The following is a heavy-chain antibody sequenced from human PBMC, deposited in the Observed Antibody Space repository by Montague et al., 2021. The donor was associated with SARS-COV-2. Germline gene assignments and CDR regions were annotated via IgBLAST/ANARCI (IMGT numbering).Heavy chain of an antibody. V-gene: IGHV2-70*01. CDR2: IDWDDDE. D-gene: IGHD3-9*01. CDR3: ARIRDYDILTGSYSGFDY. Sequence: PALVKPTQTLTLTCTFSGFSLSTSGMCVSWIRQPPGKALEWLALIDWDDDEYYSTSLKTRLTISKDTSKNQVILTMTNMDPVDTATYYCARIRDYDILTGSYSGFDYGGQGTLVTVSS. J-gene: IGHJ4*02. CDR1: GFSLSTSGMC.